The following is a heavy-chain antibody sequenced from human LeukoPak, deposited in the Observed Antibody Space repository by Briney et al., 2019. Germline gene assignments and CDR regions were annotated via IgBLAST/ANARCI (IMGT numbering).Heavy chain of an antibody. V-gene: IGHV1-69*01. CDR1: GGTFSSYA. CDR3: ARGQDTAMVIGGLYYSDY. Sequence: SVKVSCKASGGTFSSYAISWVRQAPGQGLEWMGGIIPIFGTANYAQKFQGRVTITADESTSTAYMELSSLRSEDTAVYYCARGQDTAMVIGGLYYSDYWGQGTLVTVSS. D-gene: IGHD5-18*01. J-gene: IGHJ4*02. CDR2: IIPIFGTA.